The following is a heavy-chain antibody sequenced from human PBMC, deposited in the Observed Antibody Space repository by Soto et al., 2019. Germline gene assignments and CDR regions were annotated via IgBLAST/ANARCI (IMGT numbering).Heavy chain of an antibody. CDR2: ISTNGGST. CDR1: GFAFSIYA. D-gene: IGHD3-22*01. J-gene: IGHJ4*02. Sequence: GALRLSCSPSGFAFSIYAMHSVRQAPGKGLEYVSSISTNGGSTHYADSVKGRFTISRDNSKNTQYLQMSSLRADDTAVYYCVKGEYYYDSSGYYHFEYWGQGT. V-gene: IGHV3-64D*06. CDR3: VKGEYYYDSSGYYHFEY.